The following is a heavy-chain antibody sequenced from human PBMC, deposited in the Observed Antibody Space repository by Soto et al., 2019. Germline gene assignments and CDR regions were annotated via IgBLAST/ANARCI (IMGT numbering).Heavy chain of an antibody. D-gene: IGHD2-21*02. Sequence: SVKVSCKVSGYTLTELSMHWVRQAPGKGLEWMGGIIPIFGTANYAQKFQGRVTITADKSTSTAYMELSSLRSEDTAVYYCARVRAYCGGDCYSDFDYWGQGTLVTVSS. CDR1: GYTLTELS. CDR2: IIPIFGTA. V-gene: IGHV1-69*06. CDR3: ARVRAYCGGDCYSDFDY. J-gene: IGHJ4*02.